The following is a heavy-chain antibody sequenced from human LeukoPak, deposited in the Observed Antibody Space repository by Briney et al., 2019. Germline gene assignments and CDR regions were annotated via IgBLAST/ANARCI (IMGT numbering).Heavy chain of an antibody. CDR3: ARDKYGVYVFDY. Sequence: GGSLRLSCAASGFTFSSYGMNWVRQAPGKGLGWVTDISGISDTINYADSVKGRFTISRDTAKNSLYLQMNSLRDEDTAVYYCARDKYGVYVFDYWGQGTLVTVSS. CDR1: GFTFSSYG. V-gene: IGHV3-48*02. CDR2: ISGISDTI. D-gene: IGHD4-17*01. J-gene: IGHJ4*02.